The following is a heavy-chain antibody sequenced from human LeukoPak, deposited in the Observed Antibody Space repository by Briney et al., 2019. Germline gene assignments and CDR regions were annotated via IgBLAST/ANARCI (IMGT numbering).Heavy chain of an antibody. D-gene: IGHD2-2*01. Sequence: SSETLSLTCAVYGGPFSGYYWSWIRQPPGKGLEWIGEINHSGSTNYSPPLKRRVTISVDTSNNQFSLKLSSVTAADTAVYYCARRDYCTSTTCYESYNWFDPWGQGTLVTVSS. CDR1: GGPFSGYY. CDR2: INHSGST. J-gene: IGHJ5*02. CDR3: ARRDYCTSTTCYESYNWFDP. V-gene: IGHV4-34*01.